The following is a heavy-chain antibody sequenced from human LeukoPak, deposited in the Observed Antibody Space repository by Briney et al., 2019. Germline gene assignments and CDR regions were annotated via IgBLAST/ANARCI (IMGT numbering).Heavy chain of an antibody. D-gene: IGHD3-22*01. Sequence: ASVKVSCKASGYSLKDYFIHWLRQAPGQGPEWLGWINSKGGDTDYGQQFRGRVNMTRDMAISTIYLELHSLRIDDTAIYYCARADSSGNLYSIGYLDPWGQGSLVTVSS. CDR2: INSKGGDT. CDR1: GYSLKDYF. CDR3: ARADSSGNLYSIGYLDP. V-gene: IGHV1-2*02. J-gene: IGHJ5*02.